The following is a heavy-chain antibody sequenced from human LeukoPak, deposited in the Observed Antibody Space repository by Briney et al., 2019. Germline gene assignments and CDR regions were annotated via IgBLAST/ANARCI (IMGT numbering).Heavy chain of an antibody. D-gene: IGHD6-13*01. Sequence: SETLSLTCTVSGGSISSSSYYWGWIRQPPGKGLEWIGSIYYSGSTYYNPSLKSRVTISVDTSKNQFSLKLSSVTAADTAVYYCARVVRGSSWYRYYFDYWGQGTLVTVSS. J-gene: IGHJ4*02. CDR1: GGSISSSSYY. CDR2: IYYSGST. CDR3: ARVVRGSSWYRYYFDY. V-gene: IGHV4-39*07.